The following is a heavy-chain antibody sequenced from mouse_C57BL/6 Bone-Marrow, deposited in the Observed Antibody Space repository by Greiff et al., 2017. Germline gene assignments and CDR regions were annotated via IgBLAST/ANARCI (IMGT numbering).Heavy chain of an antibody. CDR2: IDPENGDT. Sequence: VQPQQSGAELVRPGASVKLSCTASGFNIKDDYMHWVKQRPEQGLEWIGWIDPENGDTEYASKFQGKATITADTSSNTAYLQLSSLTSEDTAVYYCTTDGTPFAYWGQGTLVTVSA. V-gene: IGHV14-4*01. J-gene: IGHJ3*01. D-gene: IGHD2-1*01. CDR3: TTDGTPFAY. CDR1: GFNIKDDY.